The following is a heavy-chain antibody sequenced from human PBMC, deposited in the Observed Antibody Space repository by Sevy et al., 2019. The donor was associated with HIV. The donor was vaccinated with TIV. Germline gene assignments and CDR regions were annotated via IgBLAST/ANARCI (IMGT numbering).Heavy chain of an antibody. CDR2: IYYSGST. D-gene: IGHD2-15*01. Sequence: SETLSLTCTVSGGSVSSGSYYWSWIRQHPGKGLEWIWYIYYSGSTNYNPSLKSRVTMSVDTSKNQFSLKLSSVTAADTAVYYCARVSTVVGNAFDIWGQGTMVTVSS. J-gene: IGHJ3*02. CDR3: ARVSTVVGNAFDI. CDR1: GGSVSSGSYY. V-gene: IGHV4-61*01.